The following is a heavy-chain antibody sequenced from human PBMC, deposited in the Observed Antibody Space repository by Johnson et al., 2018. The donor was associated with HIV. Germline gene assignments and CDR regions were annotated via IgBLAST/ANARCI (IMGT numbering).Heavy chain of an antibody. CDR2: IYSGGST. CDR1: GFTFSTKY. J-gene: IGHJ3*02. Sequence: VQLVESGGGLIQPGGSLRLSCAVSGFTFSTKYMTWVRQAPGKGLEWVSVIYSGGSTYYSDSVKGRFTISRDNSKNTLYLQMNSLRAEDTGVYYWALGGSEDAFDIWGQGTMVTVSS. D-gene: IGHD2-15*01. V-gene: IGHV3-53*01. CDR3: ALGGSEDAFDI.